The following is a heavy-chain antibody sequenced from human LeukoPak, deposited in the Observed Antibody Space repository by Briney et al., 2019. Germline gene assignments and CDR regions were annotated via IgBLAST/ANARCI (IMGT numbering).Heavy chain of an antibody. Sequence: ASVEVSCKASGYTFTDSYVHWVRQAPGQVLEWMGLIDPDGGNTNYAQNFQGRVTLTRDTSTSTLYMELSSLRSEDTAIYYCARIRDGYNEAYDLWGQGPMVTVSS. CDR3: ARIRDGYNEAYDL. J-gene: IGHJ3*01. V-gene: IGHV1-46*01. CDR2: IDPDGGNT. CDR1: GYTFTDSY. D-gene: IGHD5-24*01.